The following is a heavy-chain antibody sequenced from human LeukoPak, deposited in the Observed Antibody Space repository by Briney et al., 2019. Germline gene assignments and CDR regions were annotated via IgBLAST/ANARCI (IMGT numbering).Heavy chain of an antibody. D-gene: IGHD3-22*01. CDR2: INPSGGST. CDR3: ATYQYYYDSSGPMGDAFDI. J-gene: IGHJ3*02. V-gene: IGHV1-46*01. CDR1: GYTFTSYY. Sequence: ASVKVSCKASGYTFTSYYMHWVRQAPGQGLEWMGIINPSGGSTSYAQKFQGRVTMTEDTSTDTAYMELSSLRSEDTAVYYCATYQYYYDSSGPMGDAFDIWGQGTMVTVSS.